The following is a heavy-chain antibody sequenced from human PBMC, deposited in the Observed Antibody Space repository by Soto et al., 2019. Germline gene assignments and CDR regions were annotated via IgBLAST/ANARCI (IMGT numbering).Heavy chain of an antibody. CDR3: ARVGAPRPEWFDP. CDR2: IYYSGST. J-gene: IGHJ5*02. Sequence: QVQLQESGPGLVKPSETLSLTCTVSGGSISSYYWSWIRQPPGKGLEWIGYIYYSGSTNYNPSLKSRVTISVDTSKNQFSLKLSSVTAADTAVYYCARVGAPRPEWFDPWGQGTLVTVSS. CDR1: GGSISSYY. V-gene: IGHV4-59*08. D-gene: IGHD1-26*01.